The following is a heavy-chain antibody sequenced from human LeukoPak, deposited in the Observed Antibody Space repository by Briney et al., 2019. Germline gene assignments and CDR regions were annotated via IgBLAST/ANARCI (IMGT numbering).Heavy chain of an antibody. CDR2: TYYKSKWYY. Sequence: SQTLSLTCAISGDSVSSNSVAWNWIRQSPSRGLEWLARTYYKSKWYYDYAVSVKSRININPDTSKNQFSLQLNSVTPEDTAVYYCARGFFAGGMAVWGQGTTVTVSS. V-gene: IGHV6-1*01. CDR1: GDSVSSNSVA. J-gene: IGHJ6*02. D-gene: IGHD3-16*01. CDR3: ARGFFAGGMAV.